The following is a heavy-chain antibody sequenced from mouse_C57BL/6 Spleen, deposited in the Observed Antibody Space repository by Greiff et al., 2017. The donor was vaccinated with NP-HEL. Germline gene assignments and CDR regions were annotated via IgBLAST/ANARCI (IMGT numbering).Heavy chain of an antibody. CDR2: IDPETGGT. V-gene: IGHV1-15*01. Sequence: VQLQQSRAELVRPGASVTLSCKASGYTFTDYEMHWVKQTPVHGLEWIGAIDPETGGTAYTQKFKGKAILTADKSSSTAYMELRSLTSEDSAVYYCTRGACFAYWGQGTLVTVSA. CDR3: TRGACFAY. CDR1: GYTFTDYE. J-gene: IGHJ3*01.